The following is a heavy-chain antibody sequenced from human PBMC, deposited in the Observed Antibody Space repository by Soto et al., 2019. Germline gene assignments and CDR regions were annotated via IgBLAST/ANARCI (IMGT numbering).Heavy chain of an antibody. Sequence: ASVKVSCKACGGTFSSYAISWVRQAPGQGREWMGGIIPIFGTANYAQKFQGRVTITADESTSTAYMELSSLRSEDTAVYYCARGSSGSYRHYYYYGMDVWGQGTTVTVSS. CDR3: ARGSSGSYRHYYYYGMDV. J-gene: IGHJ6*02. CDR1: GGTFSSYA. CDR2: IIPIFGTA. D-gene: IGHD1-26*01. V-gene: IGHV1-69*13.